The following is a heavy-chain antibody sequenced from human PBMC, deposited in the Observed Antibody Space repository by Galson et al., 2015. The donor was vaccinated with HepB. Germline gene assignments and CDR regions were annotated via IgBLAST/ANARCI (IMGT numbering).Heavy chain of an antibody. V-gene: IGHV3-30*02. CDR3: AKVFALYSSGAPQDY. Sequence: SLRLSCATSGFTFSTYGMHWVRQAPGKGLEWVAFIRYDGRNKYYADSLKGRITISRDNSKNTLYLQMNSLRPEDTAVYYCAKVFALYSSGAPQDYWGQGTLVTVSS. J-gene: IGHJ4*02. CDR2: IRYDGRNK. D-gene: IGHD6-19*01. CDR1: GFTFSTYG.